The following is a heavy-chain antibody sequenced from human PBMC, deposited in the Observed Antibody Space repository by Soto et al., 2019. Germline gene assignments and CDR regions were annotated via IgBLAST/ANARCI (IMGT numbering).Heavy chain of an antibody. CDR1: GGSISSGGYY. CDR3: AREPTGSNDY. CDR2: IYYSGST. V-gene: IGHV4-31*03. J-gene: IGHJ4*02. Sequence: SETLSLTCTVSGGSISSGGYYWSWIRQHPWKGLEWIGYIYYSGSTYYNPSLKSRVTISVDTSKNQFSLKLSSVTAADTAVYYCAREPTGSNDYWGQGXLVTVYS. D-gene: IGHD6-6*01.